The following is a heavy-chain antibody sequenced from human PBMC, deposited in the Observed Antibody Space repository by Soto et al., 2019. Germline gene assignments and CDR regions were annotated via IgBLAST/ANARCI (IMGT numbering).Heavy chain of an antibody. V-gene: IGHV4-61*01. CDR2: IYYSGST. CDR1: GGSVSSGSYY. CDR3: ARDPLGRWPDHFDY. Sequence: SETLSLTCTVSGGSVSSGSYYWSWIRQPPGKGLEWIGYIYYSGSTNYNPSLKSRVTISVDTSKNQFSLKLSSVTAADTAVYYCARDPLGRWPDHFDYWGQGTLVTVSS. J-gene: IGHJ4*02. D-gene: IGHD6-13*01.